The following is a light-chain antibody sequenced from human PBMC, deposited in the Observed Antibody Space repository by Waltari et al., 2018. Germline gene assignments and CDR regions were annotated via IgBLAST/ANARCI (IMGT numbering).Light chain of an antibody. V-gene: IGKV4-1*01. Sequence: DIVMTQSPDSLAVSPGERATINCKSSRSVLYTSNNKNYLAWYQQKPGQPPKLLIYWASTRESGVPDRISGSGSGTDFTLTISSLQAEDVAVYYCHQYYSAPFTFGPGTTVDIK. CDR1: RSVLYTSNNKNY. CDR3: HQYYSAPFT. CDR2: WAS. J-gene: IGKJ3*01.